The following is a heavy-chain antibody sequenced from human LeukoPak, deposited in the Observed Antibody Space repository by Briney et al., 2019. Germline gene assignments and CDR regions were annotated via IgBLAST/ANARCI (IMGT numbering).Heavy chain of an antibody. CDR3: ARVNDRTHVWDGY. Sequence: SETLSLTCTVSGGSISSYYWSWIRQPPGKGLEWNGYIHYSGSTNYSPSLKSRVTISVDTSKNRFSLRLTSLTAADTAVYYCARVNDRTHVWDGYWGQGTLVTVSS. CDR1: GGSISSYY. J-gene: IGHJ4*02. D-gene: IGHD3-16*01. V-gene: IGHV4-59*08. CDR2: IHYSGST.